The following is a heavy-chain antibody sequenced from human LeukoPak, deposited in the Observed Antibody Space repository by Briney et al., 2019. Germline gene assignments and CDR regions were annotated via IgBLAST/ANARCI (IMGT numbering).Heavy chain of an antibody. CDR1: GGSISSKY. CDR2: IYDSGST. D-gene: IGHD1-26*01. J-gene: IGHJ4*02. CDR3: ARGMPGSYSPLLDY. Sequence: KPSETLSLTCTVSGGSISSKYWSWIRQPPGKGLEWIGYIYDSGSTNYNPSLKSRVTISVDTSKNQFSLKLSSVTAADTAVYYCARGMPGSYSPLLDYWGQGTLVTVSS. V-gene: IGHV4-59*01.